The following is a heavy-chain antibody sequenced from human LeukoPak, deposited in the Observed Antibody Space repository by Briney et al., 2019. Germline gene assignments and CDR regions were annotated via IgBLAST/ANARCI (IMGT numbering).Heavy chain of an antibody. CDR3: ARVYVTVVRGRWFDP. CDR1: GGSLSGYS. J-gene: IGHJ5*02. CDR2: IDHSGST. V-gene: IGHV4-34*01. D-gene: IGHD3-10*01. Sequence: SETLSLTCAVYGGSLSGYSWTWIRQPPGKGLEWIGEIDHSGSTNYNASLTSRVIISADTSQNQFSLKLTSVTVADTAVFYCARVYVTVVRGRWFDPWGQGTLVTVSS.